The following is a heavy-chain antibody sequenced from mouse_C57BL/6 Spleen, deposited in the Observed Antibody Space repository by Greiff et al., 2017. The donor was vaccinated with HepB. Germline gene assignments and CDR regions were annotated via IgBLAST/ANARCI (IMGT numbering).Heavy chain of an antibody. CDR1: GYTFTNYW. Sequence: QVQLQQSGAELVRPGTSVKMSCKASGYTFTNYWIGWAKQRPGHGLEWIGDIYPGGGYTNYNEKFKGKATLTADKSSSTAYMQFSSLTSEDSAIYYCARSLMGYGSSPWYFDYWGQGTTLTVSS. CDR3: ARSLMGYGSSPWYFDY. V-gene: IGHV1-63*01. D-gene: IGHD1-1*01. CDR2: IYPGGGYT. J-gene: IGHJ2*01.